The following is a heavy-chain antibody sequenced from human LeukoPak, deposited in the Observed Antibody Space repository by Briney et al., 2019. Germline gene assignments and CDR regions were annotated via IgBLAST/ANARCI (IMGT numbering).Heavy chain of an antibody. J-gene: IGHJ4*02. CDR2: INPNSGNNPNSGAT. CDR1: GYTFTGYY. V-gene: IGHV1-2*02. Sequence: ASVKVSCKASGYTFTGYYIHWVRQAPGQGLEWMGWINPNSGNNPNSGATDYAQKFQGRVTMTRDTSISTAYMELTRLRSDDTAVYYCARGYYDSSAYYSADYWGQGTLVTVSS. D-gene: IGHD3-22*01. CDR3: ARGYYDSSAYYSADY.